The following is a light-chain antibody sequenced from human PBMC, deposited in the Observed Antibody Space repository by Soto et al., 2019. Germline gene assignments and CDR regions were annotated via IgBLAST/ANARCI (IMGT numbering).Light chain of an antibody. Sequence: EIVLTQTPGTLSLSPGQRATLSCRASQRVSSGNLACYQQKPGQAPRLLIYGASTRATGIPARFSGSGSGTEFTLTISSLQSEDFAVYYCQQYNNWPPWTFGQGTKVDI. CDR2: GAS. CDR1: QRVSSGN. CDR3: QQYNNWPPWT. V-gene: IGKV3-15*01. J-gene: IGKJ1*01.